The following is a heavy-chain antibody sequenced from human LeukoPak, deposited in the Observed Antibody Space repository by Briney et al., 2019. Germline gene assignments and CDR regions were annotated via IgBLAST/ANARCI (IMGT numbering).Heavy chain of an antibody. D-gene: IGHD3-10*01. CDR1: GYIFTGYY. CDR3: AREWSGFGELPDN. J-gene: IGHJ4*02. Sequence: GASVKVSCKASGYIFTGYYMHWVRQAPGQGLEWMGWINPNSGDTNYAQKFQGRVTMTRDTSISTAYMELSRLRADDTAVYYCAREWSGFGELPDNWGQGTLVTVS. CDR2: INPNSGDT. V-gene: IGHV1-2*02.